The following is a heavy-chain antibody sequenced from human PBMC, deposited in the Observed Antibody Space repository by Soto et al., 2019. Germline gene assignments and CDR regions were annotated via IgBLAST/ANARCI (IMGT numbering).Heavy chain of an antibody. V-gene: IGHV3-30*18. CDR3: AKERGKGQTPPLDY. J-gene: IGHJ4*02. CDR1: GFTFSSYG. Sequence: QVQLVESGGGVVQPGRSLRLSCAASGFTFSSYGMHWVRQAPGKGLEWVAVISYDGSNKYYADSVKGRFTISRDNSKNTLYLQMNSLRAEDTAVYYCAKERGKGQTPPLDYWGQGTLVTVSS. D-gene: IGHD3-16*01. CDR2: ISYDGSNK.